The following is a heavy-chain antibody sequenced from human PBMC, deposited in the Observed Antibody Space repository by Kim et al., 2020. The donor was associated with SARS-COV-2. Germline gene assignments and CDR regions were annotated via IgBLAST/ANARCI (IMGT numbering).Heavy chain of an antibody. J-gene: IGHJ6*01. Sequence: GGSLRLSRAASGFTVSSNYMSWVRQAPGKGLEWVSVIYSGGSTYYADSVKGRFTISRDNSKNTMYLHMNSLRAEDTAVYYCAREVRYGSGSYYTYYYGM. CDR2: IYSGGST. D-gene: IGHD3-10*01. CDR3: AREVRYGSGSYYTYYYGM. V-gene: IGHV3-53*01. CDR1: GFTVSSNY.